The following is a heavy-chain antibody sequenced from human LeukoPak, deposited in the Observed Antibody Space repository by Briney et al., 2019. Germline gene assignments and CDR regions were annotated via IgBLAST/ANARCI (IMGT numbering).Heavy chain of an antibody. V-gene: IGHV3-64D*06. J-gene: IGHJ4*02. CDR1: GFTFSSYA. Sequence: GGSLRLSCSASGFTFSSYAMHWVRQAPGKGLEYVSSISSNGGSTYYADSVKGRFAISRDNSKNTLFLQMSSLRTEDTAVYYCASPYSGYDYNFDHWGQGTLVTVSS. CDR3: ASPYSGYDYNFDH. CDR2: ISSNGGST. D-gene: IGHD5-12*01.